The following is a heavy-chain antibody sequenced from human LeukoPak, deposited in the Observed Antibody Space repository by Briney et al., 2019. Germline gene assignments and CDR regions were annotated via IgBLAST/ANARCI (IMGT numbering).Heavy chain of an antibody. CDR1: GFTFSSYW. Sequence: VGSLKLSCEVSGFTFSSYWMHWVRQAPGKGLVWVSRINSDGSSIGYADSVKGRFTISRDNAKNTLYLQMNSLRAEDTAVYYCARPDYDHHQFDHWGQGALVTVSS. D-gene: IGHD4-17*01. CDR2: INSDGSSI. J-gene: IGHJ4*02. CDR3: ARPDYDHHQFDH. V-gene: IGHV3-74*01.